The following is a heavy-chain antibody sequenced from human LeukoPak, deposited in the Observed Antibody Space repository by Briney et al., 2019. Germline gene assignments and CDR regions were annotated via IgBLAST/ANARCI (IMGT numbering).Heavy chain of an antibody. CDR1: GYSFTNYY. Sequence: GASVKVSCKASGYSFTNYYMHWVRQAPGQGREGLGKINPSDGSINYAQKFQGRVTMTRDMSTTTVYMKLSSLRSQDKAVYYCARVQSPSYYDILTGIYDAFDIWGQGTMVTVSS. J-gene: IGHJ3*02. D-gene: IGHD3-9*01. V-gene: IGHV1-46*01. CDR2: INPSDGSI. CDR3: ARVQSPSYYDILTGIYDAFDI.